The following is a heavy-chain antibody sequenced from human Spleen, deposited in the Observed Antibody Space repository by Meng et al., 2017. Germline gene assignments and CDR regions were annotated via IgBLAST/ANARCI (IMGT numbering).Heavy chain of an antibody. D-gene: IGHD2-21*01. CDR2: IIPNSGDT. CDR3: VRDENISLGKLFGDY. J-gene: IGHJ4*02. Sequence: VQLVQSGAEVKEPGASVKVSCKPSGYPFTAYYIHWVRQAPGQGLEWMGHIIPNSGDTLYAPKFQGRVSMTADTSIGTAYVELRGLRSDDTAIYYCVRDENISLGKLFGDYWGQGTLVTVSS. CDR1: GYPFTAYY. V-gene: IGHV1-2*06.